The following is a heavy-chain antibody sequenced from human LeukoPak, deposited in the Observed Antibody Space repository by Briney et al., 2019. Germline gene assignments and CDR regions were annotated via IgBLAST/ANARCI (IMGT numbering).Heavy chain of an antibody. Sequence: PSETLSVTCTVSGGSISSYYWSWIRQPAGKGLEWIGRVYTSGSTNYNPSLKSRVTMSVDTSKNQFSLKLSSVTAADTAVYYCARSLRSITIFGVVTSFDYWGQGTLVTVSS. CDR1: GGSISSYY. V-gene: IGHV4-4*07. D-gene: IGHD3-3*01. CDR2: VYTSGST. CDR3: ARSLRSITIFGVVTSFDY. J-gene: IGHJ4*02.